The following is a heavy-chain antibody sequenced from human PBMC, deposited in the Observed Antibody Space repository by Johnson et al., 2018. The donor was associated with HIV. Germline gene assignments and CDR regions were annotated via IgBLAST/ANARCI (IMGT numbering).Heavy chain of an antibody. CDR3: AKLSAFFAFDS. J-gene: IGHJ3*02. D-gene: IGHD3-16*01. V-gene: IGHV3-30*18. CDR1: GFTFSSYG. CDR2: ISYDGSNK. Sequence: QVQLMESGGGVVQPGRSLRLSCAASGFTFSSYGMHWVRQAPGKGLEWVAVISYDGSNKYYADSVKGRFTISRDNSKNTLYLQLNSLRTYDTAVYYCAKLSAFFAFDSWGLGTKFTVSS.